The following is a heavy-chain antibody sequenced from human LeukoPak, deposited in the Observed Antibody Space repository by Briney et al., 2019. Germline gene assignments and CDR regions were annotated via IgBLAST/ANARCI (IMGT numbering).Heavy chain of an antibody. Sequence: GGSLRLSCAASGFTFGGFYMGWIRQAPGKGLEWLSYISDSGFTIYYADSVKGRFTISRDNAKNSLYLQMNSLRVEDTAVYYCAREGGGDGYNLDYWGQGTLVTVSS. CDR1: GFTFGGFY. CDR2: ISDSGFTI. D-gene: IGHD5-24*01. V-gene: IGHV3-11*01. CDR3: AREGGGDGYNLDY. J-gene: IGHJ4*02.